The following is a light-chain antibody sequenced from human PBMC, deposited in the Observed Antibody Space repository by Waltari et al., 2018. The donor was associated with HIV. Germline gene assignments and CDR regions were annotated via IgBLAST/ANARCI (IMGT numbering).Light chain of an antibody. J-gene: IGKJ5*01. V-gene: IGKV3-11*01. CDR2: HAS. CDR1: QSIATY. Sequence: EIVLTQSPATLSLSPGERATLSCRASQSIATYLAWYQHKPGQPPRLLMSHASTRATGSPARFSGSGSGTDFTLTISSLEPEDFAIYYCQQRAISPGTFGHGTRLDIK. CDR3: QQRAISPGT.